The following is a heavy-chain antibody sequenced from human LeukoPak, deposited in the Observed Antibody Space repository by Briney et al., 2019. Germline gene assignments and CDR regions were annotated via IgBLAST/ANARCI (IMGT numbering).Heavy chain of an antibody. D-gene: IGHD1-26*01. Sequence: PGGSLRLSCEASGFPFSSYGMHWVRQAPGKGLEWVAFIRFDGSIKYSADSEKGRFTISRDNSKDTLYLQMGSLRAEDMAVYYCARAGGYSGRSGPGVYWGQGTLVTVSS. CDR2: IRFDGSIK. V-gene: IGHV3-30*02. CDR1: GFPFSSYG. CDR3: ARAGGYSGRSGPGVY. J-gene: IGHJ4*02.